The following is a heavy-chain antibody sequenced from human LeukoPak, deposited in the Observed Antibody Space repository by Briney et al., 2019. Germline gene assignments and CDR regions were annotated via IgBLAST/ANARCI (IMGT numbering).Heavy chain of an antibody. CDR3: ARDVSYYYYYGMDV. V-gene: IGHV3-48*01. J-gene: IGHJ6*02. Sequence: GGSLRLSCAASGLTFSGYSMNWVRQAPGKGLEWVSYISSSSSTIYYADSVKGRFTISRDNAKNSLYLQMNSLRAEDTAAYYCARDVSYYYYYGMDVWGQGTTVTVSS. CDR1: GLTFSGYS. CDR2: ISSSSSTI.